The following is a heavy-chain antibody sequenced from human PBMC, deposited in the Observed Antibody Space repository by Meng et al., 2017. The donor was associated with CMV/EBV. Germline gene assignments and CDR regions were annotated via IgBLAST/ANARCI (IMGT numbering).Heavy chain of an antibody. Sequence: GESLKISCAASEIAFSSYAMNWVRLPPGKGLEWVSGISGRGGSTYYIDSVKGRFTISRDNSKNTLYLQMNSLRAEDTAVYYCAKPPSAYWRGGFDIWGQGTMVTVSS. V-gene: IGHV3-23*01. CDR1: EIAFSSYA. J-gene: IGHJ3*02. D-gene: IGHD2-15*01. CDR2: ISGRGGST. CDR3: AKPPSAYWRGGFDI.